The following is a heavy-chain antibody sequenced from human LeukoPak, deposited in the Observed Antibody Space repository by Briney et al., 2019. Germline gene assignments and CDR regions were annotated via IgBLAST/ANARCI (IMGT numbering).Heavy chain of an antibody. CDR1: GFTFSSYA. CDR2: ISSSGDST. V-gene: IGHV3-23*01. Sequence: GGSLRLSCAASGFTFSSYAMIWVRQAPGKGLEWVSTISSSGDSTYYADSVKGRFTISRDNSKNTLYLQMNSLRAEDTAVYYCARFSYGSGSKDTDYWGQGTLVTVSS. J-gene: IGHJ4*02. D-gene: IGHD3-10*01. CDR3: ARFSYGSGSKDTDY.